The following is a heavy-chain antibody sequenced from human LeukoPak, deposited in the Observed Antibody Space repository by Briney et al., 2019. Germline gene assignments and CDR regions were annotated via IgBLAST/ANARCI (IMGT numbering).Heavy chain of an antibody. Sequence: SVKVSCKASGGTFSSYAISWVRQAPGQGLEWMGGIIPIFGTANYAQKFQGKVTITTDESTSTAYMELSSLRSEDTAVYYCARVTRGSSSALDYFDYWGQGTLVTVSS. CDR3: ARVTRGSSSALDYFDY. J-gene: IGHJ4*02. CDR2: IIPIFGTA. D-gene: IGHD6-6*01. V-gene: IGHV1-69*05. CDR1: GGTFSSYA.